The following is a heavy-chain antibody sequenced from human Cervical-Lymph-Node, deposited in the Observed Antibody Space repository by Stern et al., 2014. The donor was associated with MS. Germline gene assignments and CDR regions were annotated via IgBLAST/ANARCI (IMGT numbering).Heavy chain of an antibody. Sequence: EVQLEESGAEVRKPGQSLTISCNISGYTFTGYWIAWVRQMPGKGLEWMGAIFPGASDTRYSPSFQGHVTISVDTSINTAYLQWSDLRASDTAMYYCARPHSPGWSYYFDFWGQGTLVAVSS. CDR2: IFPGASDT. J-gene: IGHJ4*02. CDR1: GYTFTGYW. V-gene: IGHV5-51*01. D-gene: IGHD6-19*01. CDR3: ARPHSPGWSYYFDF.